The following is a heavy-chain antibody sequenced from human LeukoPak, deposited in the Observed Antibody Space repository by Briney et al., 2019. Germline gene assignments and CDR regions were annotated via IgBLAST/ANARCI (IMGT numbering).Heavy chain of an antibody. CDR2: IRSSDSGT. D-gene: IGHD4-17*01. V-gene: IGHV3-48*01. CDR3: ATGLHYGFDY. J-gene: IGHJ4*02. CDR1: GFNFNTYP. Sequence: GGSLRLSCAASGFNFNTYPMNWVRQAPGKGLEWISNIRSSDSGTYYADSVKGRFIISRDNAENSLYLQMNSLRAEDTAVYYCATGLHYGFDYWGQGTLVTVSS.